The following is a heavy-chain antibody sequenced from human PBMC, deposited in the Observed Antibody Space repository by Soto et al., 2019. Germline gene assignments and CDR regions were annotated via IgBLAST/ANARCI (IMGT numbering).Heavy chain of an antibody. CDR3: ARVYYDSSGYLDY. V-gene: IGHV1-2*02. CDR2: INPKNGAT. CDR1: GYTFTDYY. Sequence: ASVKVSWKSSGYTFTDYYRHWVRQAPGQGLELMGWINPKNGATIYAQKFQGRVTMTRDTSISTAYMELSRLRSDDTAVYSCARVYYDSSGYLDYWGQGTLVTVSS. D-gene: IGHD3-22*01. J-gene: IGHJ4*02.